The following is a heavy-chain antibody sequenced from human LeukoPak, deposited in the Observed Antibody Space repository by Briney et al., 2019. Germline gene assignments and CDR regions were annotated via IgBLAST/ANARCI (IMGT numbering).Heavy chain of an antibody. J-gene: IGHJ4*02. CDR2: VSGSGGST. D-gene: IGHD3-22*01. Sequence: GGSLRLSCAASGFTFSSYAMNWVRQAPGKGLEWVSAVSGSGGSTYYADSVKGRFTISRDNSKNSLYLQMNSLRAEDTAIYYCAKQTRYDSPAGGRGFDYWGQGTVVTVSS. V-gene: IGHV3-23*01. CDR3: AKQTRYDSPAGGRGFDY. CDR1: GFTFSSYA.